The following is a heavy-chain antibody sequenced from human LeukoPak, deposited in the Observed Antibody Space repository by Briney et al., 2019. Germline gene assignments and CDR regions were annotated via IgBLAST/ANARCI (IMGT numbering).Heavy chain of an antibody. Sequence: ASVKVSCKASGYTFTSYDINWVRQATGQGLEWMGWMNPNSGNTGYAQKFQGGVTMTRNTSISTAYMELSSLRSEDTAVYYCASLLYDYVWGSYRQYFDYWGQGTLVTVSS. V-gene: IGHV1-8*01. CDR3: ASLLYDYVWGSYRQYFDY. J-gene: IGHJ4*02. D-gene: IGHD3-16*02. CDR1: GYTFTSYD. CDR2: MNPNSGNT.